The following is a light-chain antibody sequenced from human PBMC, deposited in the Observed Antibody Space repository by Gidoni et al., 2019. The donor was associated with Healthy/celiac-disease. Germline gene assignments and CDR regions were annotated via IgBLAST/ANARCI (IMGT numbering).Light chain of an antibody. J-gene: IGLJ2*01. CDR3: QAWDSSTGVV. Sequence: SYELTQPPSVSVSPGQTASITCSGDKLGDKYACWYQQKPGQSTVLVIYQDSKRPSGIPERFSGSNSGNTATLTISGTQAMDEADYYCQAWDSSTGVVFGGGTKLTVL. CDR1: KLGDKY. V-gene: IGLV3-1*01. CDR2: QDS.